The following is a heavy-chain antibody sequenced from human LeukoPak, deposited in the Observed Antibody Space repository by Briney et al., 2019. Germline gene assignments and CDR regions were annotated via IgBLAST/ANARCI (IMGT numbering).Heavy chain of an antibody. J-gene: IGHJ3*02. V-gene: IGHV3-30*01. D-gene: IGHD2-2*01. CDR2: ISYDGSEK. CDR1: GFTFSNFE. Sequence: PGRSLRLSCAASGFTFSNFEMHWVRQAPGKGLEWVAVISYDGSEKYYADSVKGRFTISRDNSRNTLYLQMNSLRAEDTAVYYCARDRDCSNISCFNAFDIWGQGTVVTVSS. CDR3: ARDRDCSNISCFNAFDI.